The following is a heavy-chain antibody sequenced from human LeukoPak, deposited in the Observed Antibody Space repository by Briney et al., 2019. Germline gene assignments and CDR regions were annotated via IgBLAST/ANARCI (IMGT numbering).Heavy chain of an antibody. CDR1: GYTFPSYG. CDR2: INPSGGST. CDR3: ARRLCSPGIQLCDHDAFDI. V-gene: IGHV1-46*01. D-gene: IGHD5-18*01. J-gene: IGHJ3*02. Sequence: VASVKVSCKASGYTFPSYGISWVRQAPGQGLEWMGIINPSGGSTSYAPKFQGRVTMTRDMSTSTVYMELSSLRSEDTAVYYCARRLCSPGIQLCDHDAFDIWGQGTMVTVSS.